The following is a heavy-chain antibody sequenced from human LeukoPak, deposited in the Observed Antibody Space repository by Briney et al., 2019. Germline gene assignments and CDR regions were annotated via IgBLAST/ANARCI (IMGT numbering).Heavy chain of an antibody. D-gene: IGHD3-10*01. CDR2: ISGSGAYT. Sequence: GGSLRLSCAASGFAFSSYAMSWVRQAPGKGLEWVSTISGSGAYTYYADSVKGRFTISRDNSKNTLYLQMNSLRAEDTAVYYCAKYFASGSYYKLPHWGQGTLVTVSS. CDR3: AKYFASGSYYKLPH. V-gene: IGHV3-23*01. J-gene: IGHJ1*01. CDR1: GFAFSSYA.